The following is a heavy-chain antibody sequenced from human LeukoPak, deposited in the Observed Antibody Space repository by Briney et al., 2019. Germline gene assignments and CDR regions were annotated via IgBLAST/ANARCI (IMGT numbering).Heavy chain of an antibody. CDR3: ARDLCSGGSCYSDY. Sequence: GASVKVSCKASGYTFTSYGISWVRQAPGQGREWMGWISAYNGNTNYAQKLQGRVTMTTDTSTSTAYMELRSLRSDDTAVYYCARDLCSGGSCYSDYWGQGTLVTVSS. CDR2: ISAYNGNT. D-gene: IGHD2-15*01. J-gene: IGHJ4*02. CDR1: GYTFTSYG. V-gene: IGHV1-18*01.